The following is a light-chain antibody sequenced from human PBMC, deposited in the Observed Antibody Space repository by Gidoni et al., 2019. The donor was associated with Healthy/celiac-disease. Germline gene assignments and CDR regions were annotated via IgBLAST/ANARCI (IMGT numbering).Light chain of an antibody. CDR1: QSVSSY. CDR2: DAS. CDR3: QQRSNWPPT. Sequence: EMVLTQSPATLSLSPGERATLSCRASQSVSSYLAWYQQKPGQAPRLLIYDASHRATGIPARFSGSGSGTDFTLTISSLEPEAFAVYYCQQRSNWPPTFGPGTKVDIQ. V-gene: IGKV3-11*01. J-gene: IGKJ3*01.